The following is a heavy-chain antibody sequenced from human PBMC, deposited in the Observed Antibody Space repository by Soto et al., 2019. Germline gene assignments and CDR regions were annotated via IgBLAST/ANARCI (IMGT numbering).Heavy chain of an antibody. D-gene: IGHD3-9*01. CDR3: AREELRQLDFLPGAFDI. J-gene: IGHJ3*02. Sequence: PVKVSCKASGFTFTSSAVQRVRQARGQQLERKKWIVVGSGDSTTYAQRFQGRVTMTRDTSTSTVYMELSSLRFEDTAVYYCAREELRQLDFLPGAFDIWGQGTMVTVSS. CDR1: GFTFTSSA. CDR2: IVVGSGDST. V-gene: IGHV1-58*01.